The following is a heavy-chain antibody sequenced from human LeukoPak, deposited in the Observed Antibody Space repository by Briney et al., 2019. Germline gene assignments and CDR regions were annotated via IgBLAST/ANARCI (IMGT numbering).Heavy chain of an antibody. V-gene: IGHV4-39*01. CDR3: ARLRGYSYAADP. CDR2: IYDTGNT. CDR1: GDSMSSSSVYY. D-gene: IGHD5-18*01. Sequence: PSETLYLICTVSGDSMSSSSVYYWGWIRQAPGKGLEWIGSIYDTGNTHYSPTLQSRVSIYLEKSQNQFSLKLTSVTAADTAVYYCARLRGYSYAADPWGRGTLVTVSS. J-gene: IGHJ5*02.